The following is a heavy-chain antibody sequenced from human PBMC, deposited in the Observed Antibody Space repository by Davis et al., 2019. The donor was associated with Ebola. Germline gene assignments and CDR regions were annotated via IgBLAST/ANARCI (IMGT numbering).Heavy chain of an antibody. CDR2: IYYSGST. Sequence: MPGGSLRLSCTVSGGSISSSSYYWGWIRQPPGKGLEWIGSIYYSGSTYYNPSLKSRVTISVDTSKNQFSLKLSSVTAADTAVYYCARGPYSSGWSEFDYWGQGTLVTVSS. J-gene: IGHJ4*02. D-gene: IGHD6-19*01. V-gene: IGHV4-39*01. CDR3: ARGPYSSGWSEFDY. CDR1: GGSISSSSYY.